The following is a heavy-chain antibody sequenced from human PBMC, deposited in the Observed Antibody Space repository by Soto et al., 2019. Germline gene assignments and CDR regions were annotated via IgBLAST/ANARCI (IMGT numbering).Heavy chain of an antibody. V-gene: IGHV4-59*01. J-gene: IGHJ5*02. CDR1: GGSISSYY. CDR2: IYYSGST. CDR3: ARGYSSGWYVRTFDP. D-gene: IGHD6-19*01. Sequence: SETLSLTCTVSGGSISSYYWSWIRQPPGKGLEWIGYIYYSGSTNYNPSLKSRVTISVDTSKNQFSLKLSSVTAADTAVYYCARGYSSGWYVRTFDPWGQGTLVSVSS.